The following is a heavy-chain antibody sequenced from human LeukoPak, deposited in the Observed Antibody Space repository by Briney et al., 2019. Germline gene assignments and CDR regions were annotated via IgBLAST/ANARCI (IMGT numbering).Heavy chain of an antibody. CDR3: AKDPSSGRFLEWLNWFDP. CDR2: ISGSGGST. Sequence: GGSLRLSCAASGFTFSSYAMSWVRQAPGKGLEWVSAISGSGGSTYYADSVKGRFTISRDDSKNTLYLQMNSLRAEDTAVYYCAKDPSSGRFLEWLNWFDPWGQGTLVTVSS. CDR1: GFTFSSYA. J-gene: IGHJ5*02. V-gene: IGHV3-23*01. D-gene: IGHD3-3*01.